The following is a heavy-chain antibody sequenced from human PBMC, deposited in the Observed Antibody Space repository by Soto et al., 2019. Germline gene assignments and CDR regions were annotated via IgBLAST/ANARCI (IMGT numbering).Heavy chain of an antibody. CDR2: IGTAGDT. Sequence: GGSLRLSCAASGFTFSSYDMHWVRQATGKGLEWVSAIGTAGDTYYPGSVKGRFTISRENAKNSLYLQMNSLRAGDTAVYYCARAGKYGGFDPWGQGTLVTVSS. V-gene: IGHV3-13*01. D-gene: IGHD1-1*01. CDR3: ARAGKYGGFDP. J-gene: IGHJ5*02. CDR1: GFTFSSYD.